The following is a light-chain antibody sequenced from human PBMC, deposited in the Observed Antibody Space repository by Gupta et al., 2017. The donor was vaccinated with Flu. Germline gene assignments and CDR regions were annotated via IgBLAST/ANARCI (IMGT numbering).Light chain of an antibody. V-gene: IGLV6-57*01. CDR2: AHN. CDR1: SGSVATYY. J-gene: IGLJ3*02. CDR3: QTYDSSTQRV. Sequence: FMLTQPHSVSEHPGKTVTISCTRSSGSVATYYVQCYRQRPRSSPTTVICAHNQRPSGGPDRFSGSIDISSNSASLTISERTTADEADYYGQTYDSSTQRVFGGGTKLTVL.